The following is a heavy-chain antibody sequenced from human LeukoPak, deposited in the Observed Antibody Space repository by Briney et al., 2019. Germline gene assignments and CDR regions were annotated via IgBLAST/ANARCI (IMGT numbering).Heavy chain of an antibody. D-gene: IGHD4-17*01. J-gene: IGHJ4*02. CDR2: IYSGGST. Sequence: GGSLRLSCAASGFTVSSNYMSWVRQAPGKGLEWVSVIYSGGSTYYADSVKGRFTISRDNSKNTLYLQMNSLRAEDTAVYYCAKDQSGDYPPFDYWGQGTLVTVSS. CDR1: GFTVSSNY. V-gene: IGHV3-53*01. CDR3: AKDQSGDYPPFDY.